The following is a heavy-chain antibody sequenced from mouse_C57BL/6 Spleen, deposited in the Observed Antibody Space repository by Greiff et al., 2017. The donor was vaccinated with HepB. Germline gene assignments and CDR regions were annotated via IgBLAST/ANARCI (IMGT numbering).Heavy chain of an antibody. CDR3: ARFSSGYYFAY. J-gene: IGHJ3*01. CDR1: GYTFTSYW. Sequence: QVQLQQPGAELVRPGSSVKLSCKASGYTFTSYWMHWVKQRPIQGLEWIGNIDPSDSETHYNQKFKDKATLTVDKSSSTAYMQLSSLTPEDSAVYYCARFSSGYYFAYWGQGTLVTVSA. D-gene: IGHD3-2*02. CDR2: IDPSDSET. V-gene: IGHV1-52*01.